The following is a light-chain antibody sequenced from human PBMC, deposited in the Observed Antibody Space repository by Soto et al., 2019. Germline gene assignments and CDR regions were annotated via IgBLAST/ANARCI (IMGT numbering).Light chain of an antibody. Sequence: QSALTQPASVSGSPGQSITISCTGTSSDVGGYNYVSWYQPHPGKAPKLMIYEVSNRPSGVSNRFSGSKSGNTASLTISGLQAEDEADYYCSSYTSISTHVVFGGGTKLTVL. CDR1: SSDVGGYNY. V-gene: IGLV2-14*01. CDR2: EVS. CDR3: SSYTSISTHVV. J-gene: IGLJ2*01.